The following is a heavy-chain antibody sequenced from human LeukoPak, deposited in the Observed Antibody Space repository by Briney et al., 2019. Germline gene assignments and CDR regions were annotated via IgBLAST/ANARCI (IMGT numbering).Heavy chain of an antibody. D-gene: IGHD3-10*01. CDR1: GFTFSSYS. V-gene: IGHV3-48*04. CDR2: ISSSSSTI. J-gene: IGHJ4*02. CDR3: AGDSRITMVRGVIRTENFDY. Sequence: GGSLRLSCAASGFTFSSYSMNWVRQAPGKGLEWVSYISSSSSTIYYADSVKGRFTISRDNAKNSLYLQMNSLRAEDTAVYYCAGDSRITMVRGVIRTENFDYWGQGTLVTVSS.